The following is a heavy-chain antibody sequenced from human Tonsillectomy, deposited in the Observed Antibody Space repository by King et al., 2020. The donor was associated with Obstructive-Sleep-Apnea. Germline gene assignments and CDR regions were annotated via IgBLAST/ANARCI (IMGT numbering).Heavy chain of an antibody. D-gene: IGHD6-13*01. CDR3: ARWLSSSWPPLLDY. V-gene: IGHV1-3*01. Sequence: GQLVQSGAEVKKPGASVKVSFKASGYTFTSYAMHWVRQAPGQRLEWMGWINAGNGNTKYSQKFQVRVTITRDTSASTAYMELSSLRSEDTAVYYCARWLSSSWPPLLDYWGQGTLVTVSS. J-gene: IGHJ4*02. CDR1: GYTFTSYA. CDR2: INAGNGNT.